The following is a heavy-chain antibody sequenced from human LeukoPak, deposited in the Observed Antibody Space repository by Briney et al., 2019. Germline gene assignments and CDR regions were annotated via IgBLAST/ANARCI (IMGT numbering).Heavy chain of an antibody. Sequence: PGGSLRLSCEASGFTFSGYNMNWVRQAPGKGLEWVSYISISSITIYYADSVKGRYTISRDNARNSLYLQMNSLRAEDTAVYYCARRATVGYMDVWGKGTTVTVSS. V-gene: IGHV3-48*01. CDR3: ARRATVGYMDV. CDR2: ISISSITI. CDR1: GFTFSGYN. D-gene: IGHD1-14*01. J-gene: IGHJ6*04.